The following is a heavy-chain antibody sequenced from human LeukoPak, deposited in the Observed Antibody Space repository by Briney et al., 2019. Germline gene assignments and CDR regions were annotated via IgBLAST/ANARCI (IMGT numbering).Heavy chain of an antibody. Sequence: PSETLSLTCTVSGGSISSYYWSWIRQPPGKGLEWIGYIYYSGSTNYNPSLKSRVTISVDTSKNQFSLRLSSVTAADTAVYYCARRVGWSGYYFFDPWGQGTLVTVSS. CDR2: IYYSGST. CDR1: GGSISSYY. CDR3: ARRVGWSGYYFFDP. J-gene: IGHJ5*02. V-gene: IGHV4-59*01. D-gene: IGHD3-3*01.